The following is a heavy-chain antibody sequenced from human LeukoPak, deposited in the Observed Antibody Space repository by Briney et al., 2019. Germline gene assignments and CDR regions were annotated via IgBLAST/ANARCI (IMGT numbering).Heavy chain of an antibody. CDR3: AKEQEGGAWGAFDI. CDR2: ISYDGSNK. V-gene: IGHV3-30*18. CDR1: GFTFSSYG. Sequence: PGGSLRLSCAASGFTFSSYGMHWVRQAPGKGLEWVAVISYDGSNKYYADSVKGRFTISRDNSKNTLYLQMNSLRAEDTAVYYCAKEQEGGAWGAFDIWGQGTMVTVSS. D-gene: IGHD7-27*01. J-gene: IGHJ3*02.